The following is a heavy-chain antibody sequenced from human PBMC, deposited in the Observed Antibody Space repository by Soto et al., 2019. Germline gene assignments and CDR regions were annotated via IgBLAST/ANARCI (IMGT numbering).Heavy chain of an antibody. Sequence: SETLSLTCGFSVYSISSGYYWAWSRQPPGKGLEWIGSINYSGKTYHNPSLRSRVTISVDTSKNQLSLKLTSVTAADTAVYYCGRSGDEYGSYIESLGQGTLVIVS. CDR1: VYSISSGYY. V-gene: IGHV4-38-2*01. J-gene: IGHJ5*01. CDR3: GRSGDEYGSYIES. CDR2: INYSGKT. D-gene: IGHD4-17*01.